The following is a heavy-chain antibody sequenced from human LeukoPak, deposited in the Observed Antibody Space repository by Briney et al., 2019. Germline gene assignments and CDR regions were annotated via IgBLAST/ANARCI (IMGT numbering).Heavy chain of an antibody. Sequence: PGGSLRLSCAASGFTFSSYAMSWVRQAPGKGLEWVSAISGSGGSTYYADSVKGRFTISRDNSKNTLYLQMNSLRAEDTAVYYCAKDRGFGYSYDYDESGYWGQGTLVTVSS. V-gene: IGHV3-23*01. CDR2: ISGSGGST. CDR1: GFTFSSYA. CDR3: AKDRGFGYSYDYDESGY. D-gene: IGHD5-18*01. J-gene: IGHJ4*02.